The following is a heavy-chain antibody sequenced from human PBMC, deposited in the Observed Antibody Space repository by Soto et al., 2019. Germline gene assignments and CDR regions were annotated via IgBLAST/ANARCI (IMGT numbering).Heavy chain of an antibody. D-gene: IGHD1-7*01. J-gene: IGHJ5*02. CDR1: GGSASSDSYY. CDR3: AGYNWNYYFDP. V-gene: IGHV4-61*01. Sequence: TLSLTCTVSGGSASSDSYYWAWLRQPPGKGLEWIGHIYHSGSTIYNPSLKSRVTISIDTSRSQFSLNLNSMTAADTAVYYCAGYNWNYYFDPWGQGTLVTVSS. CDR2: IYHSGST.